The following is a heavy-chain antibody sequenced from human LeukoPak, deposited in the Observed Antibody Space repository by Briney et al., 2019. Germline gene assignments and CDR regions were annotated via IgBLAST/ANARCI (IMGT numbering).Heavy chain of an antibody. CDR2: ISGSGGST. CDR3: ATLGYCTSTSCSLVH. CDR1: GFTFSSYA. Sequence: GGSLRLSCAASGFTFSSYAMSWVRQAPGKGLEWVSGISGSGGSTYYADSVKGRFTISRDNSKNTLYLQMNSLRAEDTAVYYCATLGYCTSTSCSLVHWGQGTLVTVSS. J-gene: IGHJ4*02. D-gene: IGHD2-2*03. V-gene: IGHV3-23*01.